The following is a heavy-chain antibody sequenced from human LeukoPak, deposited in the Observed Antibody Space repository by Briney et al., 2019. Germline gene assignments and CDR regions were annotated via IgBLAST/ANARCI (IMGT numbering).Heavy chain of an antibody. D-gene: IGHD5-12*01. CDR2: ISGSGGRT. CDR1: GFTFSSYA. CDR3: AKDQGYSGYDPLDY. V-gene: IGHV3-23*01. J-gene: IGHJ4*02. Sequence: YPGGSLRLSCAASGFTFSSYAMSWVRQAPGKGLEWVSAISGSGGRTYYADSVKGRFTISRDNSKNTLYLQMNSLRAEDTAVYYCAKDQGYSGYDPLDYWGQGTLVTVSS.